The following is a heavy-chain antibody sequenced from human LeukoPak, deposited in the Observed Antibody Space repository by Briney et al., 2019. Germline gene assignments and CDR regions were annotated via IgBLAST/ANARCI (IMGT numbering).Heavy chain of an antibody. CDR3: AGGSGWVTDS. D-gene: IGHD6-19*01. V-gene: IGHV3-7*01. J-gene: IGHJ4*02. CDR1: GFTFSAYW. Sequence: PGGSLRLSCAASGFTFSAYWMNWVRQAPGKGLEWVANIKQDGSEKYYVDSVKGRFTISRDNAKNSLHLQMNSLRAEDTAVYFCAGGSGWVTDSWGQGTLVTVSA. CDR2: IKQDGSEK.